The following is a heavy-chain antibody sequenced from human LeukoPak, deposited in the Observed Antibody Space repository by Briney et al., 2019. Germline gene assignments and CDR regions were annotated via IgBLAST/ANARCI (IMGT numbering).Heavy chain of an antibody. CDR1: GGTFSSYA. CDR2: IIPSFGIA. V-gene: IGHV1-69*04. Sequence: SVKVSCKASGGTFSSYAISWVRQAPGQGLEWMGRIIPSFGIANYAQKFQGRVTITADKSTSTAYMELSSLKSEDRAVYYCARDLGDYYDSSGYSYGYWGQGTLVTVSS. D-gene: IGHD3-22*01. J-gene: IGHJ4*02. CDR3: ARDLGDYYDSSGYSYGY.